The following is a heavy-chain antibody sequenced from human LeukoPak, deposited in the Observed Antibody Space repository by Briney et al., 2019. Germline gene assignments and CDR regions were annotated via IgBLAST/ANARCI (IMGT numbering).Heavy chain of an antibody. Sequence: PGGSLRLSCAASGFTFSTYGINWVRQAPGKGLEWVALIWHDGSNKYYGDSVKDRFTISRDNSKNTLYLQMDSLSDEDTAVYYCARDRGYTYGHPLDYWGQGTLVTVSS. CDR1: GFTFSTYG. CDR3: ARDRGYTYGHPLDY. J-gene: IGHJ4*02. CDR2: IWHDGSNK. V-gene: IGHV3-33*08. D-gene: IGHD5-18*01.